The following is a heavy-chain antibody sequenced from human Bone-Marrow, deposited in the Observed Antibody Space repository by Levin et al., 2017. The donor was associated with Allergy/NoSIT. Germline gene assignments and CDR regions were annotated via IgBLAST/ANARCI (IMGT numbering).Heavy chain of an antibody. V-gene: IGHV4-61*01. CDR1: GGSVSSGSYY. CDR2: IYYSGST. CDR3: ARTRGVGGYYDFWSGYYGFDY. J-gene: IGHJ4*02. Sequence: SQTLSLTCTVSGGSVSSGSYYWSWIRQPPGKGLEWIGYIYYSGSTNYNPSLKSRVTISVDTSKNQFSLKLSSVTAADTAVYYCARTRGVGGYYDFWSGYYGFDYWGQGTLVTVSS. D-gene: IGHD3-3*01.